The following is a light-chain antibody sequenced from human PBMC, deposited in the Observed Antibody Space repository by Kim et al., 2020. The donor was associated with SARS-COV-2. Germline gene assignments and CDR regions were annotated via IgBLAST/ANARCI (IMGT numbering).Light chain of an antibody. J-gene: IGLJ3*02. Sequence: PGKTGRIACGGNKLGSKSVHWCQQKPGQAPVLVISYASDRPSGIPERFSGSNSGNTATLTIRRVEAGDEADYYCQVWDSTIDHRVVFGGGTQLTVL. CDR2: YAS. V-gene: IGLV3-21*04. CDR1: KLGSKS. CDR3: QVWDSTIDHRVV.